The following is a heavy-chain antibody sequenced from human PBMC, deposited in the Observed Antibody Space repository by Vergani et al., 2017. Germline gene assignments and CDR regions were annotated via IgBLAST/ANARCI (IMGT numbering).Heavy chain of an antibody. Sequence: EVQLVESGGGLVQPGGSLRLSCAASGFTFSSYEMNWVRQAPGKGLEWVSYISSSGSTIYYADSVKGRFTISRDNSKNTLYLQMNSLRAEDTAVYYCAIDLPSGGFDYWGQGTLVTVSS. CDR3: AIDLPSGGFDY. V-gene: IGHV3-48*03. CDR2: ISSSGSTI. CDR1: GFTFSSYE. J-gene: IGHJ4*02. D-gene: IGHD6-19*01.